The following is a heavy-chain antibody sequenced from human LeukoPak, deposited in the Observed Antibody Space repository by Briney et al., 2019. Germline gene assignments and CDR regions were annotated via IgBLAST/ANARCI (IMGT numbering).Heavy chain of an antibody. CDR3: ARNSKYCSSTSCYVGFYYYYMDV. V-gene: IGHV3-66*01. CDR2: IYSGGST. J-gene: IGHJ6*03. CDR1: GFTVSSNY. Sequence: GGSLRLSCAASGFTVSSNYMSWVRQAPGKGLEWVSVIYSGGSTYYEASVKGRFTISRDNSKNTLYLQMNSLRAEDTAVYYCARNSKYCSSTSCYVGFYYYYMDVWGKGTTVTISS. D-gene: IGHD2-2*01.